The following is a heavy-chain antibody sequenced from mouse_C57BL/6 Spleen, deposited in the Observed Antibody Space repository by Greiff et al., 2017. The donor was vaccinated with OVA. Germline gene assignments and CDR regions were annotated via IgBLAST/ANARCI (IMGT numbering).Heavy chain of an antibody. CDR3: ARYYYGSSYAMDY. V-gene: IGHV1-82*01. CDR2: IYPGDGDT. Sequence: QVQLQQSGPELVKPGASVKISCKASGYAFSSSWMNWVKQRPGKGLEWIGRIYPGDGDTNYNGKFKGKATLTADKSSSTAYMQLSSLTSEDSSVYFGARYYYGSSYAMDYWGQGTSVTVSA. J-gene: IGHJ4*01. CDR1: GYAFSSSW. D-gene: IGHD1-1*01.